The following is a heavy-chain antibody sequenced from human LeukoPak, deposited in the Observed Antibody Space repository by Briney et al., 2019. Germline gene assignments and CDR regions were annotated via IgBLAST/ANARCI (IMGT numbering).Heavy chain of an antibody. V-gene: IGHV3-23*01. CDR3: ARDHLVEWELLYYFDY. CDR2: ISGSGGST. D-gene: IGHD1-26*01. CDR1: GFTFSSYA. Sequence: GGSLRLSCAASGFTFSSYAMSWVRQAPEKGLEWVSAISGSGGSTYYADSVKGRFTISRDNSMNTLYLQMNSLRAEDTAVYYCARDHLVEWELLYYFDYWGQGTLVTVSS. J-gene: IGHJ4*02.